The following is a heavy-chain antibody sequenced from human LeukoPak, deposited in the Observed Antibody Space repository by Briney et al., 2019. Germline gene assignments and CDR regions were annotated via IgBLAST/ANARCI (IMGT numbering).Heavy chain of an antibody. CDR3: ARDTYGGANY. CDR1: GFTFSSYS. V-gene: IGHV3-30*03. J-gene: IGHJ4*02. D-gene: IGHD4-23*01. CDR2: ISYDGNNK. Sequence: GGSLRLSCAASGFTFSSYSMNWVRQAPGKGLEWVAVISYDGNNKYYADSVKGRFTISRDTSKNTLYLQMNSLRPEDTAVYYCARDTYGGANYWGQGTLVTVSS.